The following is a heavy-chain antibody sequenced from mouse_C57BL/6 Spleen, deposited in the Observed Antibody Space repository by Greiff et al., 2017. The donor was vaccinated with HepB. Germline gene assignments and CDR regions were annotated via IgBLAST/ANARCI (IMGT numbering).Heavy chain of an antibody. CDR3: ARPIYYGNTHFDY. J-gene: IGHJ2*01. V-gene: IGHV5-6*02. Sequence: DVKLVESGGDLVKPGGSLKLSCAASGFTFSSYGMSWVRQTPDKRLEWVATISSGGSYTYYPDSVKGRFTISRDNAKNTLYLQMSSLKSEDTAMYYCARPIYYGNTHFDYWGQGTTLTVSS. D-gene: IGHD2-1*01. CDR2: ISSGGSYT. CDR1: GFTFSSYG.